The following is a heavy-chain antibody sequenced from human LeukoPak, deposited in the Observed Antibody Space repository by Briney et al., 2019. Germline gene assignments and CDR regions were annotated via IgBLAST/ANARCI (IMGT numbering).Heavy chain of an antibody. V-gene: IGHV4-31*03. J-gene: IGHJ5*02. Sequence: SETLSLTCTVSGGSISSGGYYWRWIRQHPGKGLEWIGYIYYSGSTYYNPSLKSRVTISVDTSKNQFSLKLSSVTAADTAVYYCARGGSVPAAENWFDPWGQGTLVTVSS. CDR1: GGSISSGGYY. CDR2: IYYSGST. D-gene: IGHD2-2*01. CDR3: ARGGSVPAAENWFDP.